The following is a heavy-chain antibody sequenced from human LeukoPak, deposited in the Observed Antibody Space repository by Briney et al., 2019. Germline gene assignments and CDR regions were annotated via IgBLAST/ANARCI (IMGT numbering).Heavy chain of an antibody. CDR2: TYYRSKWYN. V-gene: IGHV6-1*01. CDR3: ARDLPYYYGSGSTYFDY. J-gene: IGHJ4*02. Sequence: SQTLSLTCAISGDSVSSNSAAWNWIRQSPSRGLGWLGRTYYRSKWYNDYAVSVKSRITINPDTSKNQFSLQLNSVTPEDTAVYYCARDLPYYYGSGSTYFDYWGQGTLVTVSS. CDR1: GDSVSSNSAA. D-gene: IGHD3-10*01.